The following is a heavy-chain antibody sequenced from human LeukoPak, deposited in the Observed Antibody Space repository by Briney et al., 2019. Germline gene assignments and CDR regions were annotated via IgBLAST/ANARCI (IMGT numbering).Heavy chain of an antibody. V-gene: IGHV4-39*01. CDR3: ARQSGSYGVYYYYMDV. Sequence: SETLSLTCAVSGASVSGSNYYWGWIRQPPGKGLEWIGNIYSSGSTYYNASLQSRVTISIDTSKNQFSLRLNSVTAADTAVYYCARQSGSYGVYYYYMDVWGKGTTVTISS. CDR1: GASVSGSNYY. D-gene: IGHD1-26*01. CDR2: IYSSGST. J-gene: IGHJ6*03.